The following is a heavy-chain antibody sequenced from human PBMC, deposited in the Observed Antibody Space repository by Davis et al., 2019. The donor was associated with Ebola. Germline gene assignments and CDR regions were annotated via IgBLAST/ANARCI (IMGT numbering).Heavy chain of an antibody. CDR2: IYYGGST. Sequence: SETLSLTCTVSGGSISSSSYYWAWIRQPPGKGLEWIGDIYYGGSTYYNPSLKSRVTISVDTSKNQFSLKLSSVTAADTAVYYCARHGLEGSSGYYYYYYGMDVWGQGTTVTVSS. CDR1: GGSISSSSYY. CDR3: ARHGLEGSSGYYYYYYGMDV. J-gene: IGHJ6*02. V-gene: IGHV4-39*01. D-gene: IGHD3-22*01.